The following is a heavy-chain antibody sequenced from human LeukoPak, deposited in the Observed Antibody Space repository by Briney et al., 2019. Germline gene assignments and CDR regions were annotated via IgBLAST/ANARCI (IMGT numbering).Heavy chain of an antibody. J-gene: IGHJ4*02. Sequence: SHALSLTCAISGDRVSSNSAAWHWIRQSPSRGLEWLGRKYYRSQWYNDYAVSVKSRITINPDTSKNQFSLQLNSLTPEDTAVYYCAREEEVGSSWTSFDYWGQGILVTVSS. CDR1: GDRVSSNSAA. CDR2: KYYRSQWYN. V-gene: IGHV6-1*01. CDR3: AREEEVGSSWTSFDY. D-gene: IGHD6-13*01.